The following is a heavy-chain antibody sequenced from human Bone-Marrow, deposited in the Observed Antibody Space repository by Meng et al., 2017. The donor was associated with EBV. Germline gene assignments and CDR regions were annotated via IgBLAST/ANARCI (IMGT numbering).Heavy chain of an antibody. D-gene: IGHD2/OR15-2a*01. CDR2: IYHSGST. CDR3: ARGNTFPEYYFGY. J-gene: IGHJ4*02. CDR1: GGSISSGDYS. V-gene: IGHV4-30-2*01. Sequence: LTLQESRSGPVKPSQTPSLTCAVSGGSISSGDYSWSWIRQPPGKGLEWIGNIYHSGSTFYNSSLNSRVTISVDRSKNQFSLKLTSVTAADTAVYYCARGNTFPEYYFGYWGQGTLVTVSS.